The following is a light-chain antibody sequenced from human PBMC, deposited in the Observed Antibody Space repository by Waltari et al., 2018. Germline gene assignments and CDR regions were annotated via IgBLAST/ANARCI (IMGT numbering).Light chain of an antibody. Sequence: DIVMTQSPLSLPVTHGEQASISCRSSQSLLHSSGYNLLDWYLQKPGQSPQLLIYLGSNRASGVPDRFSGSASGTDFTLTISRVEAEDVGVYYCMQSLQIPVTFGQGTKVEIK. J-gene: IGKJ1*01. CDR3: MQSLQIPVT. CDR2: LGS. CDR1: QSLLHSSGYNL. V-gene: IGKV2-28*01.